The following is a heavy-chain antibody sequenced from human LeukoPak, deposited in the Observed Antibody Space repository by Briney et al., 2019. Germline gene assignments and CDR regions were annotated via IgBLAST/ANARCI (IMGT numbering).Heavy chain of an antibody. CDR3: ARYPGQKNWFDP. V-gene: IGHV4-38-2*02. CDR1: GYSISSGYY. Sequence: PSETLSLTCTVSGYSISSGYYWGWIRQPPGKGLEWIGSIYHSGSTYYNPSLKSRVTISVDTSKNQFSLKLSSVTAADTAVYYCARYPGQKNWFDPWGQRTLVTLSS. CDR2: IYHSGST. J-gene: IGHJ5*02.